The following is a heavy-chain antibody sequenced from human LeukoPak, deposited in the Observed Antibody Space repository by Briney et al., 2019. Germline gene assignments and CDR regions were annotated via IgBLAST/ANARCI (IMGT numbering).Heavy chain of an antibody. CDR2: ISGSGGST. J-gene: IGHJ4*02. V-gene: IGHV3-23*01. CDR3: AKGSRVAGYYFDY. Sequence: GGSLRLSCAASGFTFSNYAMSWVRQAPGKGLEWVSGISGSGGSTYYADSVKGRFTISRDNSKNTLYLQMNSLRADDTAVYYCAKGSRVAGYYFDYWAREPWSPSPQ. CDR1: GFTFSNYA. D-gene: IGHD3-3*01.